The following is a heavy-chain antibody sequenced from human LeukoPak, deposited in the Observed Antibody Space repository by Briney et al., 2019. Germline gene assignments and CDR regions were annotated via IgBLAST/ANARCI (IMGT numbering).Heavy chain of an antibody. CDR1: GGSISSSSYY. Sequence: PSETLSLTCTVSGGSISSSSYYWGWIRQPPGKGLEWIGSIYYSGSTYYNPSLKSRVTMSVDTSKNQFSLKLSSVTAADTAVYYCARDRPAAAKTFDYWGQGTLVTVSS. CDR3: ARDRPAAAKTFDY. J-gene: IGHJ4*02. D-gene: IGHD2-2*01. V-gene: IGHV4-39*07. CDR2: IYYSGST.